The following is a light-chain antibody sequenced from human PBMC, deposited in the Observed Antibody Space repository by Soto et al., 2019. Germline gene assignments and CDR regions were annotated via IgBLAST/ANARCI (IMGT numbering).Light chain of an antibody. J-gene: IGKJ1*01. Sequence: IRMTQAPSSLSASIGDRVTIPWRASQSISSWLAWYQQKPGKAPNILIYDAASLATGVPSRFSGSGTGTDFSLTISSLQPKDVETYYCQQYNSYPWTFGQGTKVDIK. CDR3: QQYNSYPWT. CDR2: DAA. CDR1: QSISSW. V-gene: IGKV1-5*01.